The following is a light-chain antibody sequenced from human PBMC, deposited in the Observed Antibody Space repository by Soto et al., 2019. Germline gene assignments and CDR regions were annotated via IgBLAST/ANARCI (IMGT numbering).Light chain of an antibody. CDR2: KAS. Sequence: DIQMTQVPSTLAASVGDRVTITCRASQSISSWLAWYQQKPGKAPNLLIHKASHLESGVPSRFSGSGSGTEFTLTISSLQPGDFATYYCQHYNTYPWTFGQGTKVDIK. V-gene: IGKV1-5*03. J-gene: IGKJ1*01. CDR3: QHYNTYPWT. CDR1: QSISSW.